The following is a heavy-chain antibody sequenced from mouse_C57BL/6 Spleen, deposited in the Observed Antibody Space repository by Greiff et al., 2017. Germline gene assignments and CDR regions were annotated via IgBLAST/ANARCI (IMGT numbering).Heavy chain of an antibody. CDR3: TGGGWLLPFDY. CDR2: IRNKANNHAT. CDR1: GFTFSDAW. V-gene: IGHV6-6*01. Sequence: EVKVQESGGGLVQPGGSMKLSCAASGFTFSDAWMDWVRQSPEKGLEWVAEIRNKANNHATYYAESVKGRFTNSRDDSKSSVYLQMNRLGAEDAGIYYCTGGGWLLPFDYWGQGTTLTVSS. J-gene: IGHJ2*01. D-gene: IGHD2-3*01.